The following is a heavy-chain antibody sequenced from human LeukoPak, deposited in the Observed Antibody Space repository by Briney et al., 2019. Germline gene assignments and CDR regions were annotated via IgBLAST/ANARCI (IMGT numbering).Heavy chain of an antibody. CDR2: VNSDGSSA. V-gene: IGHV3-74*01. CDR3: ARDCTSTSCPFDY. Sequence: GGSLRLSCAASGFTFSSYWMYWVRQAPGKGLVWVSRVNSDGSSANYADSVKGRFTISRDNAKNTLYLQMNSLRAEDTAVYYCARDCTSTSCPFDYWGQGTLVTVSS. CDR1: GFTFSSYW. J-gene: IGHJ4*02. D-gene: IGHD2-2*01.